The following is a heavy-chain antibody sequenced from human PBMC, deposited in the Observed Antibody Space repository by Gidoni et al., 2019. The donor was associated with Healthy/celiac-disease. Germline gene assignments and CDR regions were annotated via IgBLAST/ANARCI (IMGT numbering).Heavy chain of an antibody. Sequence: QVQLVQSGAEVKKPGSAVKVSCKASGGTFSSYAISWVRQAPGQGLEWMGRIIPILGIANYAQKFQGRVTITADKSTSTAYMELSSLRSEDTAVYYCAREEGYYYYGMDVWGQGTTVTVSS. J-gene: IGHJ6*02. V-gene: IGHV1-69*09. CDR3: AREEGYYYYGMDV. CDR1: GGTFSSYA. CDR2: IIPILGIA.